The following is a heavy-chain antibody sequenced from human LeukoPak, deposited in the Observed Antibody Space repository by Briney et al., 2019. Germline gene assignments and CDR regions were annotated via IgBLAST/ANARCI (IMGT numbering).Heavy chain of an antibody. Sequence: GASVKVSCKASGYTFTGYYMHWVRQAPGQGLEWMGWINPNSGGTNYAQKFQGRVTMTRDTSISTAYTELSRLRSDDTAVYYCARVPPLYSSSSVIFQHWGQGTLVTVSS. V-gene: IGHV1-2*02. CDR1: GYTFTGYY. D-gene: IGHD6-6*01. J-gene: IGHJ1*01. CDR3: ARVPPLYSSSSVIFQH. CDR2: INPNSGGT.